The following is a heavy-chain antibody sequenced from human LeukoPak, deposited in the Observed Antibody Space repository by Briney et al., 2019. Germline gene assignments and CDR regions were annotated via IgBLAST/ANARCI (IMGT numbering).Heavy chain of an antibody. CDR1: GFTFNSYY. Sequence: GGSLRLSCAASGFTFNSYYMNWVRQAPGKGLVWVSRINRDGSDTIYADSVKVRFTISRDNAKNTLFLQMNSLRAEDTAVYYCAREDFGVDYWGQGTLVTVSS. D-gene: IGHD3-10*01. CDR2: INRDGSDT. V-gene: IGHV3-74*01. CDR3: AREDFGVDY. J-gene: IGHJ4*02.